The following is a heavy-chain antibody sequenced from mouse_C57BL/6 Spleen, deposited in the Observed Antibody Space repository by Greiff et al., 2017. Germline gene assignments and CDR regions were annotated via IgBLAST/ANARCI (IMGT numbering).Heavy chain of an antibody. CDR3: ASSGNPYYAMGC. D-gene: IGHD2-1*01. J-gene: IGHJ4*01. Sequence: QVQLQQPGAELVMPGASVKLSCKASGYTFTSYWMHWVKQRPGQGLEWIGEIDPSDSYTNYNQKFKGKSTLTVDKSSSTAYMQLSSLTSEDSAVYYCASSGNPYYAMGCWGQGTSVTVSS. CDR2: IDPSDSYT. CDR1: GYTFTSYW. V-gene: IGHV1-69*01.